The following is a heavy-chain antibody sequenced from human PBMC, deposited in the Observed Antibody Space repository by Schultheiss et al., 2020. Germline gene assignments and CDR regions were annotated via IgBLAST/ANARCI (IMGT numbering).Heavy chain of an antibody. J-gene: IGHJ3*02. V-gene: IGHV3-66*03. CDR3: ARDGGSSRAFDI. Sequence: GGSLRLSCAASGFTFSSYAMSWVRQAPGKGLEWVSLIYSDNTYYADSVKGRFTISRDNSKNTLYLQMSSLRAEDTAMYFCARDGGSSRAFDIWGQGTMVTVSS. D-gene: IGHD3-3*01. CDR1: GFTFSSYA. CDR2: IYSDNT.